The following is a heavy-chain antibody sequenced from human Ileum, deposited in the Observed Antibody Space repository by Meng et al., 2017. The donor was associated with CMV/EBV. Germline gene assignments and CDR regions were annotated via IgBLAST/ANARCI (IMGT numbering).Heavy chain of an antibody. CDR3: AKEGGVGGMALDY. CDR1: GFTFSTSC. D-gene: IGHD3-16*01. J-gene: IGHJ4*02. V-gene: IGHV3-30*02. CDR2: IRNDGNIK. Sequence: QVELEECGGGVVPPGGALRLSCEVSGFTFSTSCMQWVRQASGKGLDWVAFIRNDGNIKHYSDSVKGRVTISRDNSKNPVYLKMNSLRAEDTALYYCAKEGGVGGMALDYWGQGTLVTVSS.